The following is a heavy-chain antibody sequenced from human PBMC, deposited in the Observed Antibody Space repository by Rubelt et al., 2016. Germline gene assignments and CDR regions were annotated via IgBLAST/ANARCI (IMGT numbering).Heavy chain of an antibody. V-gene: IGHV3-7*01. Sequence: EVQLVESGGGLVQPGGSLRLSCAASGFTFSSYWMSWVRQAPGQGLEWVANIKQDGSEKYYVDSVKGRFTISRDNAKNSLYLQMNSLRAEDTAVYYCARGKCSSTSCYRIDAFDIWGQGTMVTVSS. CDR1: GFTFSSYW. D-gene: IGHD2-2*02. CDR3: ARGKCSSTSCYRIDAFDI. CDR2: IKQDGSEK. J-gene: IGHJ3*02.